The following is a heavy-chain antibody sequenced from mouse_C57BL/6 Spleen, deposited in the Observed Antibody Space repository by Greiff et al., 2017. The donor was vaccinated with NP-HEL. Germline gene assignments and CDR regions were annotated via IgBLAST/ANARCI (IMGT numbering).Heavy chain of an antibody. D-gene: IGHD2-3*01. J-gene: IGHJ2*01. CDR3: ARAGLLPFDY. CDR1: GYSFTGYY. V-gene: IGHV1-42*01. Sequence: EVQLQQSGPELVKPGASVKISCKASGYSFTGYYMNWVKQSPEKSLEWIGEINPSTGGTTYNQKFKAKATLTVDKSSSTAYMQLKSLTSEDSAVYYCARAGLLPFDYWGQGTTLTVSS. CDR2: INPSTGGT.